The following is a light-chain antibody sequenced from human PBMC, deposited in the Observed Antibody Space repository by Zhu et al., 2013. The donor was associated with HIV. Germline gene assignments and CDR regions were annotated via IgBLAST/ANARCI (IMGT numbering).Light chain of an antibody. CDR3: QQYNNYPYT. CDR2: DAS. CDR1: QNINKW. J-gene: IGKJ2*01. Sequence: DIQLTQSPSTLSASVGDRVTLTCRASQNINKWLAWYQQKPGKAPKLLIYDASTLQSGVPSRFSGSGSGTEFALTINSLQPDDFATYYCQQYNNYPYTFGQGTKLEIK. V-gene: IGKV1-5*01.